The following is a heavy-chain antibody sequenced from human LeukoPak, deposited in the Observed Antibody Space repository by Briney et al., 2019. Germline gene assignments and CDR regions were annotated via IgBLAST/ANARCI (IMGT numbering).Heavy chain of an antibody. CDR2: ISNSSSYI. CDR3: RIGGATTEVDY. V-gene: IGHV3-21*01. CDR1: GFTFSSYS. D-gene: IGHD1-26*01. J-gene: IGHJ4*02. Sequence: GGSLRLSCAASGFTFSSYSMNWVRQAPGKGLEWVSSISNSSSYIYYADSVKGRFTISRDNAKNSLYLQMNSLRAEDTAGYYCRIGGATTEVDYWGQGTRVTVSS.